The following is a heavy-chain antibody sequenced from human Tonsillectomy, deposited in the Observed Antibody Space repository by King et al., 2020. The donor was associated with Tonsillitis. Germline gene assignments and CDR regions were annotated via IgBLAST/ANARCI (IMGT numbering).Heavy chain of an antibody. CDR1: GFTFSSYA. V-gene: IGHV3-23*04. Sequence: VQLVESGGGLVQPGGSLRLSCAASGFTFSSYAMSWVRQAPGKGLEWVSAISGSGGSTYYADSVKGRFTISRDNSKNTLYLQMNSLRAEDTAVYYCAKDLGGENDYGDYVHAFDIWGQGTMVTVSS. J-gene: IGHJ3*02. CDR2: ISGSGGST. CDR3: AKDLGGENDYGDYVHAFDI. D-gene: IGHD4-17*01.